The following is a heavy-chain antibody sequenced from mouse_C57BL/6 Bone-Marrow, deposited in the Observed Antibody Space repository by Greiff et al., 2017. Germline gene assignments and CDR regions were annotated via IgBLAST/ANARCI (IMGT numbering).Heavy chain of an antibody. CDR2: ISNGGGST. V-gene: IGHV5-12*01. J-gene: IGHJ3*01. CDR1: GFTFSDYY. Sequence: EVKLMESGGGLVQPGGSLKLSCAASGFTFSDYYMYWVRQTPEKRLEWVACISNGGGSTYYPDTVKGRFTISRDNAKNTLYLQMSRLKSEDTAMYYCASGGFAYWGQGTLVTVSA. CDR3: ASGGFAY.